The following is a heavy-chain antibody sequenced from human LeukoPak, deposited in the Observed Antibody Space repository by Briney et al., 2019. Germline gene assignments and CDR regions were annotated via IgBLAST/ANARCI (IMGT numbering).Heavy chain of an antibody. CDR2: INPNSGGT. CDR3: ATATYYSGLSTYYFPYYFDY. V-gene: IGHV1-2*02. CDR1: GYTFTGYY. D-gene: IGHD3-22*01. J-gene: IGHJ4*02. Sequence: ASVKVSCKASGYTFTGYYMHWVRQAPGQGLEWMGWINPNSGGTNYAQKFQGRVTMTRDTSISTAYMELSRLRSDDTAVYSCATATYYSGLSTYYFPYYFDYWGQGTLVTVSS.